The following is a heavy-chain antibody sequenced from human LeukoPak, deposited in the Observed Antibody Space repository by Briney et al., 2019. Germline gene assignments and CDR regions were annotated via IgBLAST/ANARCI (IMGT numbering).Heavy chain of an antibody. CDR2: IWFDGSEK. Sequence: GGSLRLSCAASGFTFSDYGMHWVRQAPGKGLEWVAVIWFDGSEKYHADSVKGRFTISRDNSKNTLYLQMNSLRAEDTAVYYRAKGGDRFLEPREAFDIWGQGTMVTVSS. D-gene: IGHD3-3*01. J-gene: IGHJ3*02. CDR1: GFTFSDYG. V-gene: IGHV3-33*06. CDR3: AKGGDRFLEPREAFDI.